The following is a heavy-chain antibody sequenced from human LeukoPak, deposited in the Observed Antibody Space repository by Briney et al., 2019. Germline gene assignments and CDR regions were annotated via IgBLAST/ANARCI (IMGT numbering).Heavy chain of an antibody. CDR3: ARHDVRGNLKNGLNWFDP. V-gene: IGHV4-59*08. CDR1: GGSIRGYY. J-gene: IGHJ5*02. CDR2: AYYDGST. D-gene: IGHD3/OR15-3a*01. Sequence: PAETLSLTCSVSGGSIRGYYWSWIRQPPGKGLEWIGYAYYDGSTNNNPSLKSRATVSLETSKNQFFLNLRSVTAADTAVYYCARHDVRGNLKNGLNWFDPWGQGTLVTVSS.